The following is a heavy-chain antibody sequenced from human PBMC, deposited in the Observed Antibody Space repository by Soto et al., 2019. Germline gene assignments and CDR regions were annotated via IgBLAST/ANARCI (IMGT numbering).Heavy chain of an antibody. CDR2: IILMFGTA. CDR3: ARVGPAHYYDSSGYYSPLDY. V-gene: IGHV1-69*01. D-gene: IGHD3-22*01. Sequence: QVQLVQSGAEVKKPGSSVKVSCKASGDTFSSYAINWVRQAPGQGLEWMGGIILMFGTANYAQKFKGRVTITAGESTSTVYRELSSLRAEDAAAYYCARVGPAHYYDSSGYYSPLDYWGQGTLVTVSS. CDR1: GDTFSSYA. J-gene: IGHJ4*02.